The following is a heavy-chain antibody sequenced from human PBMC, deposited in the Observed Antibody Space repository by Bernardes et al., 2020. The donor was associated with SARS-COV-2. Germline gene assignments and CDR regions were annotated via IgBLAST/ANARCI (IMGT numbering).Heavy chain of an antibody. CDR2: ISSSSSYI. CDR1: GFTFSSYS. CDR3: AREFLEWVLLTGSYYYYGMDV. V-gene: IGHV3-21*01. D-gene: IGHD3-3*01. Sequence: GGSLRLSCAASGFTFSSYSMNWVRQAPGKGLEWVSSISSSSSYIYYADSVKGRFTISRDNAKNSLYLQMNSLRAEDTAVYYCAREFLEWVLLTGSYYYYGMDVWGQGTTVTVSS. J-gene: IGHJ6*02.